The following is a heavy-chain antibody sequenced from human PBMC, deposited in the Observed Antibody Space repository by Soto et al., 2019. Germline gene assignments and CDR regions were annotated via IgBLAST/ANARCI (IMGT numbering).Heavy chain of an antibody. D-gene: IGHD7-27*01. CDR2: IDLDIGDT. J-gene: IGHJ4*02. CDR1: GHTFTGHH. Sequence: ASLKVSCRASGHTFTGHHMHWVRQATGQGLEWMGLIDLDIGDTKYAQKFQGRITSTSDTSITTAYMELRGLRSDDTAVYYCGLEPTGTGGFDYWGQGTLVTVSS. CDR3: GLEPTGTGGFDY. V-gene: IGHV1-2*02.